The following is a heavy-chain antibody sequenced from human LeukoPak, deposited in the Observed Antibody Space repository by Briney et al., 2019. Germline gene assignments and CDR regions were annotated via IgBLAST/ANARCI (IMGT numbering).Heavy chain of an antibody. CDR2: INPNSGAT. Sequence: VASMNVSCKASGYTFTVYFIHWVRQAPGQGLEWMGRINPNSGATDYAQKFQGRVTMTRDTSLSTAYMELSSLKSYDTAVHYCAKIGSAHAFDYWGQGTLITVSS. CDR3: AKIGSAHAFDY. J-gene: IGHJ4*01. D-gene: IGHD6-25*01. V-gene: IGHV1-2*06. CDR1: GYTFTVYF.